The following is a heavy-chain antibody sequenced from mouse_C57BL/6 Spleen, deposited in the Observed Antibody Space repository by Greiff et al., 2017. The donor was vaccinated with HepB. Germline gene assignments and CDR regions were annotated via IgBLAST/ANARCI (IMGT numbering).Heavy chain of an antibody. CDR2: IRNKANNHAT. CDR3: TRILITTGYFDV. CDR1: GFTFSDAW. Sequence: EVQLQESGGGLVQPGGSMKLSCAASGFTFSDAWMDWVRQSPEKGLEWVAEIRNKANNHATYYAESVKGRFTISRDDSKSSVYLQMNSLRAEDTGIYYCTRILITTGYFDVGGTGTTVTVSS. J-gene: IGHJ1*03. D-gene: IGHD1-1*01. V-gene: IGHV6-6*01.